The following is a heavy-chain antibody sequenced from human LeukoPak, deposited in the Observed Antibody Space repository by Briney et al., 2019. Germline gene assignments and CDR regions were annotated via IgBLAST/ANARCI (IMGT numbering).Heavy chain of an antibody. CDR2: ISSSSSTI. V-gene: IGHV3-48*01. D-gene: IGHD5-18*01. CDR1: GFTFSSYS. Sequence: PGGSLRLSCAASGFTFSSYSMNWVRQAPGKGLEWVSYISSSSSTIYYADSVKGRFTISRDNAKNSLYLQMNSLRAEDTALYYCAREVHPEGYTYVLALDYWGQGTLVTVAS. J-gene: IGHJ4*02. CDR3: AREVHPEGYTYVLALDY.